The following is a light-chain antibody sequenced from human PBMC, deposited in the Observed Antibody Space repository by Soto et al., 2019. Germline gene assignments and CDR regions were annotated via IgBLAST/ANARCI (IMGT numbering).Light chain of an antibody. Sequence: EVVLTQSPGTLPLSPGERAALSCRASQSVTKSYLAWDQQKPGQAPRLLIYAASSRATGIPDRFSGSESGTDFTLTINRLEPEDFAVYFCQQYGSSPPTFGQGTKVDIK. V-gene: IGKV3-20*01. CDR3: QQYGSSPPT. CDR2: AAS. J-gene: IGKJ1*01. CDR1: QSVTKSY.